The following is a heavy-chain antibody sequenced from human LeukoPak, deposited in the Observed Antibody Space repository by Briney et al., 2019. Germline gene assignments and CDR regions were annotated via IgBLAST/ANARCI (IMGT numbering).Heavy chain of an antibody. CDR1: GFSFSTYW. CDR2: IKQDGSKK. J-gene: IGHJ4*02. CDR3: TRVGYIDEGIDY. Sequence: GGSLRLSCAASGFSFSTYWMSWVRQAPGKGLEWVANIKQDGSKKSYVDSVKGRFTISRDNAKNSLYLQMNSLRAEDTAIYYCTRVGYIDEGIDYWGQGTLVTVSS. D-gene: IGHD5-24*01. V-gene: IGHV3-7*04.